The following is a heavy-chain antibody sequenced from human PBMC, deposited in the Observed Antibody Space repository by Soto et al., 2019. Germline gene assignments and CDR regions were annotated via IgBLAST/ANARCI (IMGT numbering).Heavy chain of an antibody. Sequence: SVKVSCKASGYTFTSYDINWVRQATGQGLEWMGWMNPNSGNTGYAQKFQGRVTMTRNTSISTASMELSSLRSEDTAVYYCARGDSTVSGYYDYYYMDVWGKGTTVTVSS. CDR3: ARGDSTVSGYYDYYYMDV. D-gene: IGHD4-17*01. CDR1: GYTFTSYD. CDR2: MNPNSGNT. J-gene: IGHJ6*03. V-gene: IGHV1-8*01.